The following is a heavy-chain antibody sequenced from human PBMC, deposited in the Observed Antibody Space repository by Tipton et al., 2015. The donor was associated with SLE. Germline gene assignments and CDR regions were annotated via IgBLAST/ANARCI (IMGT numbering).Heavy chain of an antibody. Sequence: TLSLTCTVSGGSISGSSYYWGWIRQPPGKGPEWIGSIYYSGSTYYNPSLKSRVTISVDTSKNQFSLKLSSVTAADTAVYYCARGREYQLPYCAFDIWGQGTMVTVSS. CDR2: IYYSGST. CDR1: GGSISGSSYY. CDR3: ARGREYQLPYCAFDI. V-gene: IGHV4-39*07. D-gene: IGHD2-2*02. J-gene: IGHJ3*02.